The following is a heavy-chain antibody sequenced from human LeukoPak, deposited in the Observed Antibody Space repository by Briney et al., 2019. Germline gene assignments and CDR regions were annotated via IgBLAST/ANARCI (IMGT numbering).Heavy chain of an antibody. D-gene: IGHD3-22*01. Sequence: GGSLRLSCAASGFTFSSYEMNWVRQAPGKGLEWVSYISSSGSTIYYADSVKGRFTISRDNSKNTLYLQMNSLRAEDTAVYYCAFDYYDSSGYYHFDYWGQGTLVTVSS. CDR1: GFTFSSYE. J-gene: IGHJ4*02. CDR2: ISSSGSTI. V-gene: IGHV3-48*03. CDR3: AFDYYDSSGYYHFDY.